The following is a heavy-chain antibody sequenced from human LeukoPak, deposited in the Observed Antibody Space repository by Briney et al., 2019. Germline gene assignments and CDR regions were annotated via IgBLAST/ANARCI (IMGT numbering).Heavy chain of an antibody. Sequence: SETLSLTCTVSGGSISSYYWSWIRQPAGKGLEWIGRIYTSGSTNYNPSLKRRVTMSVDTSKNQFSLKLSSVTAADTAVYYCASTIIYDILTGYYSSFDYWGQGTLVTVSS. V-gene: IGHV4-4*07. CDR1: GGSISSYY. CDR2: IYTSGST. D-gene: IGHD3-9*01. J-gene: IGHJ4*02. CDR3: ASTIIYDILTGYYSSFDY.